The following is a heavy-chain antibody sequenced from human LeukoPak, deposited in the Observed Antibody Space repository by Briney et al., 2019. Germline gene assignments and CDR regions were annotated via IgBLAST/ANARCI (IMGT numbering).Heavy chain of an antibody. V-gene: IGHV3-48*03. D-gene: IGHD3-9*01. CDR1: GFTFSNYE. CDR2: ISGSGSTI. J-gene: IGHJ4*02. Sequence: PGGSLRLSCAASGFTFSNYEMNWVRQAPGKGLDWVSYISGSGSTIYYADSVRGRFTISRDNAKKSLYLQRNSLRAEDTAVYYCARGLTYFDILTGFHDRLYYFDYWGQGTLVTVSS. CDR3: ARGLTYFDILTGFHDRLYYFDY.